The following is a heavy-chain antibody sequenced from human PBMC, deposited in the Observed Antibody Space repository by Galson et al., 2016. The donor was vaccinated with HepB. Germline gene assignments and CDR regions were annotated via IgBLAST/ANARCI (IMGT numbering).Heavy chain of an antibody. Sequence: SLRLSCAASEFTFSSYAMRWVRQAPGKGLEWVALISYAGSNKYYADSVKGRFAISRDNSKNTLYLQMNSLRPEDTAVYYCARDRWGAEAGYFDYWGQGTLVTVSS. V-gene: IGHV3-30*09. D-gene: IGHD6-19*01. J-gene: IGHJ4*02. CDR3: ARDRWGAEAGYFDY. CDR1: EFTFSSYA. CDR2: ISYAGSNK.